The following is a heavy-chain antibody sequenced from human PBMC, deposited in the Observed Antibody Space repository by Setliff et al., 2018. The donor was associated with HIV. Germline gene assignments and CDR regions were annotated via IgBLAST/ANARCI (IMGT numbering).Heavy chain of an antibody. CDR3: VRAAAGLDI. CDR2: TRNKANGYIT. Sequence: PGGSLRLSCAASGFSFSGYSMNWVRQAPGKGLGWVGRTRNKANGYITEYGASVQGRFTISRDNSKDSLSLQMNNLKAEDTAVYYCVRAAAGLDIWSQGIRVTVSS. CDR1: GFSFSGYS. V-gene: IGHV3-72*01. J-gene: IGHJ4*02.